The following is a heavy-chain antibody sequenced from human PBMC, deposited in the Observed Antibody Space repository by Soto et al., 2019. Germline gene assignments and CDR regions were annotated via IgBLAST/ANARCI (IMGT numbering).Heavy chain of an antibody. Sequence: PSETLSLTCTVSGGSISSSSYYWGWIRQPPGKGLEWIGSIYYSGSTYYNPSLKSRVTISVDTSKNQFSLKLSSVTAADTAVYYCARHVFGYCSGGSCYSDPVFDQFDYWGQGTLVTVSS. J-gene: IGHJ4*02. D-gene: IGHD2-15*01. CDR1: GGSISSSSYY. CDR3: ARHVFGYCSGGSCYSDPVFDQFDY. CDR2: IYYSGST. V-gene: IGHV4-39*01.